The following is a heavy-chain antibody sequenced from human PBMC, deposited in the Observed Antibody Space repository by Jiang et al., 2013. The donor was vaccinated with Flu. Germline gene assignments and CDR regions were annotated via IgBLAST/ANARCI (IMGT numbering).Heavy chain of an antibody. CDR2: ISGSGGST. V-gene: IGHV3-23*01. J-gene: IGHJ4*02. CDR3: AKRTYGGYAYYFDY. D-gene: IGHD4-17*01. Sequence: RLSCAASGFTFSSYAMSWVRQAPGKGLEWVSAISGSGGSTYYADSVKGRFTISRDNSKNTLYLQMNSLRAEDTAVYYCAKRTYGGYAYYFDYWGQGTLVTVSS. CDR1: GFTFSSYA.